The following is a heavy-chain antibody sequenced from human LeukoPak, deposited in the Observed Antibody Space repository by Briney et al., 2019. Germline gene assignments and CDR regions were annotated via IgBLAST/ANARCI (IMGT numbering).Heavy chain of an antibody. V-gene: IGHV4-39*01. CDR3: ARHIVVVPATKIQTKNWFDP. CDR2: IYYSGST. CDR1: GGSISSSSYY. Sequence: SETLSLTCTVSGGSISSSSYYWGWIRQPPGKGLEWIGSIYYSGSTYYNPPLKSRVPISVATSKTQFSLKLSSVTAADTAVYYCARHIVVVPATKIQTKNWFDPWGQGTLVTVSS. D-gene: IGHD2-2*01. J-gene: IGHJ5*02.